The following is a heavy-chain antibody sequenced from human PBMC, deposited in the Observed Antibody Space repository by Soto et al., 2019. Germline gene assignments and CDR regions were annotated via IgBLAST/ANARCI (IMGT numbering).Heavy chain of an antibody. CDR1: GGSISSGDYY. CDR3: ASAYYDSSGYYWPSAFDY. J-gene: IGHJ4*02. D-gene: IGHD3-22*01. V-gene: IGHV4-30-4*01. Sequence: SETLSLTCTVSGGSISSGDYYWSWIRQPPGKGLEWIGYIYYSGSTYYNPSLKSRVTISVDTSKNQFSLKLSSVTAADTAVYYCASAYYDSSGYYWPSAFDYWGQGTLVTVSS. CDR2: IYYSGST.